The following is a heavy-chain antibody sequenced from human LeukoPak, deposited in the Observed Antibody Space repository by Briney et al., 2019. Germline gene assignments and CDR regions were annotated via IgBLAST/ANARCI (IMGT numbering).Heavy chain of an antibody. CDR3: VIDMSGVVAASTEEY. J-gene: IGHJ4*02. CDR1: GFTFSSYG. Sequence: SGGSLRLSCAASGFTFSSYGMSWVRQAAGKGLEWVSAISGSGGSPFYADSVKGRFTISRDNSKNTLYLQMNSLRAEDTAVYYCVIDMSGVVAASTEEYWGQGTLVTVSS. CDR2: ISGSGGSP. V-gene: IGHV3-23*01. D-gene: IGHD2-15*01.